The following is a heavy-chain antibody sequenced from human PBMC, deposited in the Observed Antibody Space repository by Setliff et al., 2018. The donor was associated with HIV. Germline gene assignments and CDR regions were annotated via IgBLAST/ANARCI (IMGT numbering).Heavy chain of an antibody. D-gene: IGHD3-22*01. CDR3: AGGSRDDSVYRPVDY. J-gene: IGHJ4*02. Sequence: PGGSLRLSCAASGFTFSDHYMSWIRQAPGKGLEWVSSISGTATTIYSADSVKGRFTISRDNAKNSLFLQMNSLRAEDTAVYYCAGGSRDDSVYRPVDYWGRGTLVTVSS. V-gene: IGHV3-11*01. CDR1: GFTFSDHY. CDR2: ISGTATTI.